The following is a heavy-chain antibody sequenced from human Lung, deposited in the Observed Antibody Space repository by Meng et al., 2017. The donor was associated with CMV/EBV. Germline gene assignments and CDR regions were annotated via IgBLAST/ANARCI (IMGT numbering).Heavy chain of an antibody. CDR2: IYPGDSDT. Sequence: XVSXXGSGYSFASFWIAWVRQMPGKGLEWMGIIYPGDSDTRYSPSFQSQVTSSADQAISTAYLQWSSLKASDTAMYYCARRDRAYCGGKYYREAVDIWGQGTMVTVSS. CDR3: ARRDRAYCGGKYYREAVDI. V-gene: IGHV5-51*01. CDR1: GYSFASFW. D-gene: IGHD2-21*01. J-gene: IGHJ3*02.